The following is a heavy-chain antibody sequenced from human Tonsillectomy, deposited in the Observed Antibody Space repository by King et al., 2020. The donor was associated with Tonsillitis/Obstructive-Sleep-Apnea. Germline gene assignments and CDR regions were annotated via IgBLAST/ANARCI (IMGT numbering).Heavy chain of an antibody. J-gene: IGHJ4*02. CDR1: GFTFSNYE. D-gene: IGHD1-26*01. Sequence: VQLVESGGGLVQPGGSLRLSCAASGFTFSNYEMNWVRQAPGKGLEWVSYISSSGSTIYYADSVKGRFTISRDNARISVYLQMNSLRADDTAVYYCARDVSGVGATPDYWGQGTLVTVSS. CDR2: ISSSGSTI. V-gene: IGHV3-48*03. CDR3: ARDVSGVGATPDY.